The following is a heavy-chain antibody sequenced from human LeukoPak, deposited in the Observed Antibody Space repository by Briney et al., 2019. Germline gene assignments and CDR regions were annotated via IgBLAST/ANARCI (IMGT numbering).Heavy chain of an antibody. D-gene: IGHD3-22*01. Sequence: GGSLRLSCAASGFTFTDHYMSWVRQAPGKGLEWVSAISGSGGSTYYADSVKGRFTISRDNSKNTLYLQMNSLRAEDTAVYYCAKGGPSYDSSGYQDPYYYYYGMDVWGQGTTVTVSS. V-gene: IGHV3-23*01. CDR2: ISGSGGST. CDR3: AKGGPSYDSSGYQDPYYYYYGMDV. CDR1: GFTFTDHY. J-gene: IGHJ6*02.